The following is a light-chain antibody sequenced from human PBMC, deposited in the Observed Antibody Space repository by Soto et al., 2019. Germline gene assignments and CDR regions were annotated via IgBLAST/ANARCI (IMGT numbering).Light chain of an antibody. CDR1: QSVSSN. V-gene: IGKV3-15*01. CDR3: HHYKDWWT. CDR2: ATS. Sequence: ETVMTQSPATLSVSPGERATLSCRASQSVSSNLAWYQQQPGQAPRLLIYATSTRATGIPARFSGSGSGTEITPTISSLQSEDFAVYYCHHYKDWWTFGQGTKVEIK. J-gene: IGKJ1*01.